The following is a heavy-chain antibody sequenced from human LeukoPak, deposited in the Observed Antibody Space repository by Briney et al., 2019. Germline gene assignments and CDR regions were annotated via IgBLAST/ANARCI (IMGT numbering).Heavy chain of an antibody. D-gene: IGHD5-18*01. CDR2: IYPGDADT. Sequence: GESLKISCKGSGYSFTSYWIGWVRQMPGKGLEWMGIIYPGDADTKSSPAYRGQVTISADKSISTAYLQWSSLRASDTAMYYCARSGYSYGSDYWGQGTLVTVSS. V-gene: IGHV5-51*01. J-gene: IGHJ4*02. CDR3: ARSGYSYGSDY. CDR1: GYSFTSYW.